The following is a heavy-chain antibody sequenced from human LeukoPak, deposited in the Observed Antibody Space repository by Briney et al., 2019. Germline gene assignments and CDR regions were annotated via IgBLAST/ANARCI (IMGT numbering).Heavy chain of an antibody. CDR3: ARGGPYSGSYSDYYYYGMDV. CDR1: GGTFSSYA. Sequence: SVKVSCKASGGTFSSYAISWVRQAPGQGLEWMGGIIPIFGTANYAQRFQGRVTITADESTSTAYMELSSLRSEDTAVYYCARGGPYSGSYSDYYYYGMDVWGQGTTVTVSS. V-gene: IGHV1-69*01. D-gene: IGHD1-26*01. CDR2: IIPIFGTA. J-gene: IGHJ6*02.